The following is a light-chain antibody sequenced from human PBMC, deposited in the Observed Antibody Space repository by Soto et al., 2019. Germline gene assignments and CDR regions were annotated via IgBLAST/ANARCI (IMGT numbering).Light chain of an antibody. CDR1: QSISSW. CDR2: DAS. CDR3: QQYNSYSPWT. Sequence: EIQMTQSPSTLSASVGDRVTITCRASQSISSWLAWYQQKPGKAPKLLIYDASSLESGVPARFSGSGSGTEFTLTISILQPDYFASYYCQQYNSYSPWTFGQGTKVEIK. J-gene: IGKJ1*01. V-gene: IGKV1-5*01.